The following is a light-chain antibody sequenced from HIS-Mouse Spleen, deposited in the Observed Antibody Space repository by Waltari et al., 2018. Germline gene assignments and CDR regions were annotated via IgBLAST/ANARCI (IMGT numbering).Light chain of an antibody. CDR2: KAS. V-gene: IGKV1-5*03. J-gene: IGKJ1*01. Sequence: DIKMTQSPSTLSASVEDRFTITCRASQSISSWLAWYQQKPGKAPKLLIYKASSLESGVPSRFSGSGSGTEFTLTISSLQPDDFATYYCQQYNSYWTFGQGTKVEIK. CDR3: QQYNSYWT. CDR1: QSISSW.